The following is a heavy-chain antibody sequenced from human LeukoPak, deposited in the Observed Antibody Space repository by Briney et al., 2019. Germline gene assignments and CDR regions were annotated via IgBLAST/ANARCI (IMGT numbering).Heavy chain of an antibody. CDR2: ISGSGGST. J-gene: IGHJ6*02. CDR1: GFTFSSYA. CDR3: AKPEGGYGGKQREYYYYGMDV. D-gene: IGHD4-23*01. Sequence: PGGSLRLSCAASGFTFSSYAVSWVRQAPGKGLEWVSAISGSGGSTYYADSVKGRFTISRDNSKNTLYLQMNSLRAEDTAVYYCAKPEGGYGGKQREYYYYGMDVWGQGTTVTVSS. V-gene: IGHV3-23*01.